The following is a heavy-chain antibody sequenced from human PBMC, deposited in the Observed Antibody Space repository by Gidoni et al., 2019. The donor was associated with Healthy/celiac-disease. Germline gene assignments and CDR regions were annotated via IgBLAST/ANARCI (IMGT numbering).Heavy chain of an antibody. V-gene: IGHV4-34*01. CDR1: DGSFSGYY. CDR2: INHSGST. D-gene: IGHD5-12*01. Sequence: QVHLQQWGAGLLKPSETLSLTCAVYDGSFSGYYWSWIRQPPGKGLEWIGEINHSGSTNYTPSLKSRVTISVDTSKNQFSLKLSSVTAADTAVYYCARGMRWLQPYLDYWGQGTLVTVSS. J-gene: IGHJ4*02. CDR3: ARGMRWLQPYLDY.